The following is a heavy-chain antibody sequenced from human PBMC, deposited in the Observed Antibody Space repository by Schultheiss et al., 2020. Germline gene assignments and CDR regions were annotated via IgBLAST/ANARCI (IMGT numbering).Heavy chain of an antibody. J-gene: IGHJ6*02. V-gene: IGHV2-70*12. CDR1: GFSLSTSGVG. Sequence: SGPTLVKPTQTLTLTCTFSGFSLSTSGVGVGWIRQPPGKALEWLARIDWDDDKYYSTSLKTRLTIIKDTSKNQVVLTMTNMDPVDTATYYCAHRRGYDILTGRYGMDVWGQGTTVTVS. CDR2: IDWDDDK. CDR3: AHRRGYDILTGRYGMDV. D-gene: IGHD3-9*01.